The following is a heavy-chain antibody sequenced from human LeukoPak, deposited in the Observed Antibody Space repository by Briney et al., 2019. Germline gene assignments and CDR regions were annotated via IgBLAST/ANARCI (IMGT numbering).Heavy chain of an antibody. V-gene: IGHV1-2*02. CDR1: GYTFTGYY. CDR3: AFARPGIAAAGTWFDP. J-gene: IGHJ5*02. CDR2: INPNSGGT. D-gene: IGHD6-13*01. Sequence: GASVKVSCKASGYTFTGYYMHWVRQAPGQGLEWMGWINPNSGGTNYAQKFQGRVTMTRDTSISTAYMELSRLRSDDTAVYYCAFARPGIAAAGTWFDPWGQGTLVTVSS.